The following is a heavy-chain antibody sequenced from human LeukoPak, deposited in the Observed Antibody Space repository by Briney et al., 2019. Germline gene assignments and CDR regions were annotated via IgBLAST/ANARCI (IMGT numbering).Heavy chain of an antibody. CDR2: INHSGST. J-gene: IGHJ4*02. Sequence: SETLSLTCAVYGGSFSGYYWSWIRQPPGKGLEWIGEINHSGSTNYNPPLKSRVTISVDTSKNQFSLKLSSVTAADTAVYYCARGRWLRSSFDYWGQGTLVTVSS. CDR1: GGSFSGYY. CDR3: ARGRWLRSSFDY. V-gene: IGHV4-34*01. D-gene: IGHD5-12*01.